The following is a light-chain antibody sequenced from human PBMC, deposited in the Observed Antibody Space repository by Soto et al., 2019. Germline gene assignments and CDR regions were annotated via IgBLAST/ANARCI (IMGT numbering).Light chain of an antibody. CDR2: AAS. J-gene: IGKJ3*01. V-gene: IGKV1-27*01. CDR3: QKYERDPFT. CDR1: QGISNY. Sequence: DIPMTQSPSSLYASVGDRVTITSRASQGISNYLAWYQQKPGKVPKLLIYAASTLQSGAPSPFSGSGSGTYVNLSISSLQPEDVATYYCQKYERDPFTFGPGTKVEIK.